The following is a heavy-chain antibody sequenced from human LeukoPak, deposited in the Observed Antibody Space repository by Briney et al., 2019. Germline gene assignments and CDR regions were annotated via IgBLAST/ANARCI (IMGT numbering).Heavy chain of an antibody. CDR3: ARDGGSGWPIDY. CDR1: GYTFTSYG. CDR2: ISANNGDT. Sequence: ASVKVSCKASGYTFTSYGIAWVRQAPGQGLQWMGWISANNGDTSYSQKLQGRVTMTTDTSTNTAYMELRSLTSDDTAVYYCARDGGSGWPIDYWGQGTLVTVSS. V-gene: IGHV1-18*01. J-gene: IGHJ4*02. D-gene: IGHD6-19*01.